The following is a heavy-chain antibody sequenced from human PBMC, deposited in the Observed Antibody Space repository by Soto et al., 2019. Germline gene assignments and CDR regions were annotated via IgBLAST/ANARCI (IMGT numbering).Heavy chain of an antibody. Sequence: GASVKVSCKASGYTFTSYAMHWVRQAPGQRLEWMGWINAGNGNTKYSQKFQGRVTITRDTSASTAYMELSSLRSEDTAVYYCARAFRNTVTPYASLDPFGRCTPLSVS. CDR3: ARAFRNTVTPYASLDP. CDR2: INAGNGNT. J-gene: IGHJ2*01. D-gene: IGHD4-17*01. V-gene: IGHV1-3*01. CDR1: GYTFTSYA.